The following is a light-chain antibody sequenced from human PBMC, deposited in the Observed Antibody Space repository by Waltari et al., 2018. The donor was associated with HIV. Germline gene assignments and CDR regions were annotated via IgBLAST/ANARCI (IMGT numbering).Light chain of an antibody. CDR1: QSISNY. Sequence: DIQMNQSTSSLSASVGDRVSITCRTSQSISNYLTWYQQKIGEAPNLLIHAASSLQSGVPSRFSGSGSGTDFTLTIRNLQPEDFATYYCQQSYSTPYTFGQGTKLRIK. J-gene: IGKJ2*01. V-gene: IGKV1-39*01. CDR2: AAS. CDR3: QQSYSTPYT.